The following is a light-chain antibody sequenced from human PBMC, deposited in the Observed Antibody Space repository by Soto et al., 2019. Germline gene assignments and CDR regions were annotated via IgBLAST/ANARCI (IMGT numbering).Light chain of an antibody. J-gene: IGLJ1*01. CDR1: SSDVGNYNY. CDR2: EVS. Sequence: SVLTQPASVSGSPGQSITVSCTGTSSDVGNYNYVSWYQQHPGKAPKLMIYEVSYRPSGVSNRFSGSKSGNTASLTISGLQAEDEADYYCSSYTTSSTVVFGSGTKVTVL. V-gene: IGLV2-14*01. CDR3: SSYTTSSTVV.